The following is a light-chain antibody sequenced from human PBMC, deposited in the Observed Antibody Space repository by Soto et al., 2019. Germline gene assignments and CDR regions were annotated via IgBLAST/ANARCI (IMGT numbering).Light chain of an antibody. J-gene: IGLJ1*01. Sequence: SYELTQPPSVSVSPGQTASITCSGDKLGDKYACWYHQKPGQSPVLVIYQDSKRPSGIPERFSGSNSGNTATLTISGTQAMDEADYYCQAWDSSTAHVFGTGTKLTVL. V-gene: IGLV3-1*01. CDR3: QAWDSSTAHV. CDR1: KLGDKY. CDR2: QDS.